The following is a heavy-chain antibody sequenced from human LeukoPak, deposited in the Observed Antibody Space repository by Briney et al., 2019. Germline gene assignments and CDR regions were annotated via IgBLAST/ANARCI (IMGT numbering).Heavy chain of an antibody. Sequence: SETLSLTCTVSGYSISSGYYWGWIRQPPGKGLEWIGTIYHSGSTYYNPSLKSRVTISVDTSKNQFSLRLSSVTAADTAVYYCARGYDLKRFDPWGQGTLVTVSS. CDR3: ARGYDLKRFDP. CDR2: IYHSGST. D-gene: IGHD1-1*01. V-gene: IGHV4-38-2*02. CDR1: GYSISSGYY. J-gene: IGHJ5*02.